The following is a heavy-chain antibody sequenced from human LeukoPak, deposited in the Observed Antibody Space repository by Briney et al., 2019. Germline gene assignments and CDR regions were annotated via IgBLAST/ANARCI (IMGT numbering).Heavy chain of an antibody. CDR1: GGSFSSGSYY. D-gene: IGHD3-10*01. J-gene: IGHJ4*02. V-gene: IGHV4-61*01. CDR3: ARDAHMVRVKD. Sequence: SETLSLTCTVSGGSFSSGSYYWSWIRQPPGKGLEWIGYIYYSGSTNYNPSLKSRVTISVDTSKNQFSLKLSSVTAADTAVYYCARDAHMVRVKDWGQGTLATVSS. CDR2: IYYSGST.